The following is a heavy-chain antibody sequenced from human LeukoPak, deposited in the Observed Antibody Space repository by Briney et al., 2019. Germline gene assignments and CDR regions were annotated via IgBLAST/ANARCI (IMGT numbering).Heavy chain of an antibody. CDR3: TTVTYYNSRAPGDY. Sequence: PGGPLRLSCAASGFTLCNYWMYCVRHAPGKALVWLSHINYDGTTINYADSVKGRFSISRDNAKNTLYLQMNSLRVEDTAVYYCTTVTYYNSRAPGDYGGEGTLVAVS. CDR1: GFTLCNYW. V-gene: IGHV3-74*01. CDR2: INYDGTTI. J-gene: IGHJ4*02. D-gene: IGHD3-10*01.